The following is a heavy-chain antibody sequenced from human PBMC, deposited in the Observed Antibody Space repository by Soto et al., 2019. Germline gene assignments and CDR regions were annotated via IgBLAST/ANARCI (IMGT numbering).Heavy chain of an antibody. CDR1: GGTFSSSA. Sequence: QVQLVQSGAEMKEPGSSVKVSCKTSGGTFSSSAISWLRQAPGQGLEWMGGIIPLFRTPDYAQKFQGRVTIAADKSTSTAYMELISLRSEDTAVYYCARDNDRLQLGGNYYYILDVWGQGTTITVSS. J-gene: IGHJ6*02. CDR3: ARDNDRLQLGGNYYYILDV. D-gene: IGHD4-4*01. CDR2: IIPLFRTP. V-gene: IGHV1-69*14.